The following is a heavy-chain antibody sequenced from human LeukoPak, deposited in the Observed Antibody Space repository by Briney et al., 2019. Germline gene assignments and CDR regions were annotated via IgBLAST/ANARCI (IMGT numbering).Heavy chain of an antibody. D-gene: IGHD3-22*01. CDR1: GFTVSSNY. Sequence: GGSLRLSCAASGFTVSSNYMSWVRQAPGKGLEWVSVIYSGDSTHYADSVKGRFTISRDNSKNTLYLQMNSLRAEDTAVYYCARDQGSVYYDSSGYPYYYYYMDVWGKGTTVTVSS. J-gene: IGHJ6*03. CDR2: IYSGDST. V-gene: IGHV3-53*01. CDR3: ARDQGSVYYDSSGYPYYYYYMDV.